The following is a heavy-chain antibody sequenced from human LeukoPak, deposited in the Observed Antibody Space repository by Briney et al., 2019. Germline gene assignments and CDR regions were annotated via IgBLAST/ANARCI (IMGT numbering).Heavy chain of an antibody. J-gene: IGHJ4*02. V-gene: IGHV1-69*13. Sequence: AASVKVSCKASGGTFSSYAISWVRQAPGQGLEWMGGIIPIFGTANYAQKFQGRVTITADESTSTAYMELSSLRSEDTAVYYCARDDYYGSGSSNDYWGQGTLVTVSS. CDR1: GGTFSSYA. CDR3: ARDDYYGSGSSNDY. D-gene: IGHD3-10*01. CDR2: IIPIFGTA.